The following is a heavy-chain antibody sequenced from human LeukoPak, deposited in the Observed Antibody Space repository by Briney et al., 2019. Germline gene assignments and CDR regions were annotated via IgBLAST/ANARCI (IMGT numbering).Heavy chain of an antibody. CDR2: IYYSGST. Sequence: SETLSLTCTVSGGSISSSSYYWGWIRQPPGKGLEWIGSIYYSGSTYYNPSLKSRVTISVDTSKNQFSLKLSSVTAADTAVYYCARGVYSGSSGYYYYMDVWGKGTTVTVSS. D-gene: IGHD1-26*01. CDR1: GGSISSSSYY. CDR3: ARGVYSGSSGYYYYMDV. J-gene: IGHJ6*03. V-gene: IGHV4-39*07.